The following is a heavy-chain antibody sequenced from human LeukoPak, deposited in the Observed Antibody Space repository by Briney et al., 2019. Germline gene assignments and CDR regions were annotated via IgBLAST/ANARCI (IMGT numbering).Heavy chain of an antibody. D-gene: IGHD3-22*01. J-gene: IGHJ4*02. V-gene: IGHV3-7*01. CDR2: IKQDGSEY. CDR3: ARDVYRIVVVPHYFDY. CDR1: EFSVDSNY. Sequence: WVTLRLSCSGSEFSVDSNYRTWVRQGPGKGLEWVANIKQDGSEYEYVDSVKGRFTIDTHNRKNSLYLQMNSLRAEDTAVYYCARDVYRIVVVPHYFDYWGQGTLVTVSS.